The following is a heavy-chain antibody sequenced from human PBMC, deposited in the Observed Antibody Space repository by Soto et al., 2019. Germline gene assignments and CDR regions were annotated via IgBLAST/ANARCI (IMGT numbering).Heavy chain of an antibody. CDR2: IYYSGST. CDR1: GGSISSGCYY. D-gene: IGHD2-21*02. J-gene: IGHJ4*02. Sequence: PSETLSLTCTVSGGSISSGCYYWSWIRQHPGKGLEWIGYIYYSGSTYYNPSLKSRVTISVDTSKNQFSLKLSSVTAADTAVYYCARGMVTAIEIDYWGQGTLVTVSS. CDR3: ARGMVTAIEIDY. V-gene: IGHV4-31*03.